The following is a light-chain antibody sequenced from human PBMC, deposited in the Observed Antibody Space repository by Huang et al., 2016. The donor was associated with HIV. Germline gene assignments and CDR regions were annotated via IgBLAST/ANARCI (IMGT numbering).Light chain of an antibody. Sequence: IVMTQSPLSLPVTPGEPASISCRSSESLLHRNGYNYLDWYLQKPGQSPHLLIYLGSNRASGVPDRVSGSGSGTDFTLKISRVEAEDVGVYYCMQALQTPRTFGQGTKVEIK. CDR1: ESLLHRNGYNY. J-gene: IGKJ1*01. CDR2: LGS. CDR3: MQALQTPRT. V-gene: IGKV2-28*01.